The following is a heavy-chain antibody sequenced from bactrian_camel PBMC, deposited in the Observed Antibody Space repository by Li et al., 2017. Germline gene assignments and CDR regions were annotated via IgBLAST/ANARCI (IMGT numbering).Heavy chain of an antibody. D-gene: IGHD6*01. J-gene: IGHJ6*01. CDR2: IDSDGDT. Sequence: VQLVESGGGSVQAGGSLRLSCYISGYATSSKCVAWFRQAPGKEREGVAAIDSDGDTSYAVSVKGRFTVSKDNAKNTLYLLMDTLKTEDTAVYYCVTSLRSWSITGFAYWGQGTQVTVS. V-gene: IGHV3S6*01. CDR3: VTSLRSWSITGFAY. CDR1: GYATSSKC.